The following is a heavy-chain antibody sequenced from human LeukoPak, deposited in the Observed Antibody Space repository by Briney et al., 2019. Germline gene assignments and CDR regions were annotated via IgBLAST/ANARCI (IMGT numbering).Heavy chain of an antibody. Sequence: PSETLSLTHTVSVDSISSSSYYWGWIRQPPGKGLEWIGSIYYSGSTYYNPSLKSRVTISVDTSKNQFSLKLSSVTAADTAVYYCARLPPRYGFPDYWGQGTLVTVSS. CDR1: VDSISSSSYY. J-gene: IGHJ4*02. CDR2: IYYSGST. V-gene: IGHV4-39*01. CDR3: ARLPPRYGFPDY. D-gene: IGHD5-18*01.